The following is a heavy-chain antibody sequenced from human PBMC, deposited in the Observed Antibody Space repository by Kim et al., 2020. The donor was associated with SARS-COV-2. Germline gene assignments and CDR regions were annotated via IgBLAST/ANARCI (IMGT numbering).Heavy chain of an antibody. CDR3: ARLSRPFGGWSYYYYGMDV. J-gene: IGHJ6*02. Sequence: GESLKISCKGSGYSFTSYWIGWVRQMPGKGLEWMGIIYPGDSDTRYSPSFQGQVTISADKSISTAYLQWSSLKASDTAMYYCARLSRPFGGWSYYYYGMDVWGQGTTVTVSS. V-gene: IGHV5-51*01. D-gene: IGHD6-19*01. CDR2: IYPGDSDT. CDR1: GYSFTSYW.